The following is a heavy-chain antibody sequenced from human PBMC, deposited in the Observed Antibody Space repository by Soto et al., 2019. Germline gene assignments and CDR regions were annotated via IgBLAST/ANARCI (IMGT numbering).Heavy chain of an antibody. Sequence: GGSLRLSCAASGFTFSGYSMNWVRQAPGKGLEWVSSISSSSSYIYYADSVKGRFTISRDNAKNSLYLQMNSLRAEDTAVYYCARASSSSSRPSDYWGQGTLVTVSS. J-gene: IGHJ4*02. V-gene: IGHV3-21*01. CDR3: ARASSSSSRPSDY. CDR2: ISSSSSYI. D-gene: IGHD6-6*01. CDR1: GFTFSGYS.